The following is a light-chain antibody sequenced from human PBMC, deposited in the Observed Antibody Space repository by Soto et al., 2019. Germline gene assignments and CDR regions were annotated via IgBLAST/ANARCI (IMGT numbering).Light chain of an antibody. J-gene: IGKJ1*01. Sequence: EIVLTQSPGTLSLSPGERATLSCRASQTLTNTYLAWYQQKPGQAPRLLIFVASTRATGIPDRFSGSGSGTDFTLTISRLEPEDFAVYCCQLYGVSPKTFGQGTNVEVK. CDR3: QLYGVSPKT. CDR1: QTLTNTY. V-gene: IGKV3-20*01. CDR2: VAS.